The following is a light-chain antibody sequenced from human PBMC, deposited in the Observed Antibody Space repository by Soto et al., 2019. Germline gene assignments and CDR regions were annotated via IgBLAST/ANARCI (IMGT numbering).Light chain of an antibody. CDR1: QSISSW. J-gene: IGKJ1*01. Sequence: DIQVTQSPSTLSASVGDRVTITCRASQSISSWLAWYQQKPGKAPKLLIYDASSLESGVPSRFSGSGSGTEFTLTISSLQPDDFATYYCQQYNSYSRPFGQGTKVDIK. CDR3: QQYNSYSRP. V-gene: IGKV1-5*01. CDR2: DAS.